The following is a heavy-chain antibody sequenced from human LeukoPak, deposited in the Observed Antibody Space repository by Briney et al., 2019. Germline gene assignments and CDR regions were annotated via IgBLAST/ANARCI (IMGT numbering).Heavy chain of an antibody. CDR1: GFTVSSNY. V-gene: IGHV3-53*01. J-gene: IGHJ6*02. CDR3: ARDLSHYDILTGYYSNYGMDV. Sequence: PGGSLRLSCAASGFTVSSNYMSWVRQAPGKGLEWVSVIYSGGSTYYADSVKGRFTISRDNSKNTLYLQMNSLRAEDTAVYYCARDLSHYDILTGYYSNYGMDVWGQGTTVTVSS. CDR2: IYSGGST. D-gene: IGHD3-9*01.